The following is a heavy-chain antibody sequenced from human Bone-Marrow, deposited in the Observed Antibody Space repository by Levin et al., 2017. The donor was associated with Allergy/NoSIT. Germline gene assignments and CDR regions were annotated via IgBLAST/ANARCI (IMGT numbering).Heavy chain of an antibody. Sequence: AGGSLRLSCAASGFTFSSYEMNWVRQAPGKGLEWVSYICSSGSTIYYADSVKGRFTISRDNAKNSLYLQMNSLRAEDTAVYYCASPNIWGSYRKLRRAFDIWGQGTMVTVSS. CDR2: ICSSGSTI. V-gene: IGHV3-48*03. CDR1: GFTFSSYE. CDR3: ASPNIWGSYRKLRRAFDI. J-gene: IGHJ3*02. D-gene: IGHD3-16*02.